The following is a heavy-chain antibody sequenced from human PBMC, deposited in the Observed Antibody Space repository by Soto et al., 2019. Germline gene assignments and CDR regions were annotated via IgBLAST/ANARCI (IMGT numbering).Heavy chain of an antibody. Sequence: SETLSLTCTISSGSISHYYWSWIRQPPGKGLEWIGCIQNSGDTKYNPSLKSRVTMSIDTSKNHFSLKLASVTSADTAVYYCASPGSTLSSLSWLAPWGPAAPVTVFS. D-gene: IGHD1-1*01. CDR2: IQNSGDT. V-gene: IGHV4-4*08. CDR3: ASPGSTLSSLSWLAP. J-gene: IGHJ5*02. CDR1: SGSISHYY.